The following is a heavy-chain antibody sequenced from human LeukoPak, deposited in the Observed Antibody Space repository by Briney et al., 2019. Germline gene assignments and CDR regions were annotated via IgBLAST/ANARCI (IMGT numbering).Heavy chain of an antibody. D-gene: IGHD1-26*01. Sequence: GGSLRLSCAASGFIFSGYGMHWVRQAPGKGLEWVTFTRHDESNKYYADSVKGRFTISRDNSKNTVYLQMNSLRVEDTAVYYCAKGKGSGSDLFYNYYYMDAWGKGTTVTVSS. CDR2: TRHDESNK. CDR1: GFIFSGYG. V-gene: IGHV3-30*02. CDR3: AKGKGSGSDLFYNYYYMDA. J-gene: IGHJ6*03.